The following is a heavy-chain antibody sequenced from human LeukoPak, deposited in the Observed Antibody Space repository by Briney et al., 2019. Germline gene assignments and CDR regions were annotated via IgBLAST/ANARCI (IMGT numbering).Heavy chain of an antibody. V-gene: IGHV4-39*07. CDR3: ARDTPIIAAAGTFWFDP. Sequence: SETLSLTCTVSGGSISSSSYYWGWIRQPPGKGLEWIGSIYYSGSTYYNPSLKSRVTISVDTSKNQFSLKLSSVTAADTAVYYCARDTPIIAAAGTFWFDPWGQGTLVTVSS. J-gene: IGHJ5*02. CDR2: IYYSGST. D-gene: IGHD6-13*01. CDR1: GGSISSSSYY.